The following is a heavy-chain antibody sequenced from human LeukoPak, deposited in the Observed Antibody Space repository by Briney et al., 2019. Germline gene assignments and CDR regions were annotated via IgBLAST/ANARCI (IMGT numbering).Heavy chain of an antibody. CDR1: GFTFSDCY. Sequence: SGGSLRLSCAASGFTFSDCYMSWIRQAPGKGLEWVSYISSSGSTIYYADSVKGRFTISRDNSKNTLYLQMSSLRAEDTAVYYCVKGGVGFLEWLFDWGQGTLVTVSS. J-gene: IGHJ4*02. CDR3: VKGGVGFLEWLFD. D-gene: IGHD3-3*01. V-gene: IGHV3-11*04. CDR2: ISSSGSTI.